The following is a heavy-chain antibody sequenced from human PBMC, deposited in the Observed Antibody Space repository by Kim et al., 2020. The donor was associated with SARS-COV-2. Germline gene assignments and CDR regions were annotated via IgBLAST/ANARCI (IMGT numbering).Heavy chain of an antibody. CDR2: ISGSGGST. Sequence: GGSLRLSCAASGFTFSSYAMSWVRQAPGKGLEWVSAISGSGGSTYYADSVKGRFTISRDNSKNTLYLQMNSLRAEDTAVYYCAKGKALLWFGELYLFDYWGQGTLVTVSS. V-gene: IGHV3-23*01. CDR3: AKGKALLWFGELYLFDY. CDR1: GFTFSSYA. J-gene: IGHJ4*02. D-gene: IGHD3-10*01.